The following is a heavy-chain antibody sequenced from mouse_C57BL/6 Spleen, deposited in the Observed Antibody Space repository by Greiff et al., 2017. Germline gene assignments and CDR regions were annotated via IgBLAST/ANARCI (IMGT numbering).Heavy chain of an antibody. Sequence: EVQLVESGPGMVKPSQSLSLTCTVTGYSITSGYDWHWIRHFPGNKLEWMGYISYSGSTNYNPSLKSRISITHDTSKNHFFLKLNSVTTEDTATYYCARGDGNYAMDYWGQGTSVTVSS. V-gene: IGHV3-1*01. CDR3: ARGDGNYAMDY. CDR2: ISYSGST. J-gene: IGHJ4*01. CDR1: GYSITSGYD. D-gene: IGHD3-3*01.